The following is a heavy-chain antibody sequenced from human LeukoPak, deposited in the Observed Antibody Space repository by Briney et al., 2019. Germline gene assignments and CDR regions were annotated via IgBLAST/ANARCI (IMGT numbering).Heavy chain of an antibody. CDR3: ARSIAATPCNWFDP. CDR2: VNPDSGDT. D-gene: IGHD2-15*01. CDR1: GYTFSDYY. Sequence: ASVKVSCKASGYTFSDYYIHWVRQAPGQALEWMGWVNPDSGDTKYAQMFQGRVTMTRDTSIATAYMELSSLTPDDTALYYCARSIAATPCNWFDPWGQGTLITVFS. V-gene: IGHV1-2*02. J-gene: IGHJ5*02.